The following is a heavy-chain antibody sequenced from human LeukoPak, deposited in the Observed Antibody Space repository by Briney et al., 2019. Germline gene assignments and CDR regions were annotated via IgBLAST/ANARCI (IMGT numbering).Heavy chain of an antibody. CDR1: GGSMSRYY. D-gene: IGHD5/OR15-5a*01. CDR3: ARRLRLKNPGGDAFDI. J-gene: IGHJ3*02. CDR2: IYYSGSP. V-gene: IGHV4-59*08. Sequence: SETLSLTCTVSGGSMSRYYWSWIRQPPGKGLEWIGYIYYSGSPNYNPSLKGRVTISVDASKSQFSLNLNSVTAADTAVYYCARRLRLKNPGGDAFDIWGQGTVVTVSS.